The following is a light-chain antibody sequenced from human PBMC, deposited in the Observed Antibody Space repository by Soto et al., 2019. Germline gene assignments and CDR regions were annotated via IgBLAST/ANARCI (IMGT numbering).Light chain of an antibody. Sequence: AIQMTQSPSSLSASVGDRVTISCRASQGIRNDLAWYQQKPGRAPKLLIFAASNLQSGVPSRFSGSGSGTDFPLNNSRLPPEDFATFYCLQLYNFSWTFGQGTKVEIK. CDR1: QGIRND. J-gene: IGKJ1*01. V-gene: IGKV1-6*01. CDR2: AAS. CDR3: LQLYNFSWT.